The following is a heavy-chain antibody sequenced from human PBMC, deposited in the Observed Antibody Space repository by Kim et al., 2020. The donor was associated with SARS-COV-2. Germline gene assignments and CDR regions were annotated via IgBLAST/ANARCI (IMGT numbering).Heavy chain of an antibody. CDR2: ISYDGSNK. V-gene: IGHV3-30*04. CDR3: AREPATADYYYYGMDV. D-gene: IGHD4-17*01. J-gene: IGHJ6*02. CDR1: GFTFSSYA. Sequence: GGSLRLSCAASGFTFSSYAMHWVRQAPGKGLEWVAVISYDGSNKYYADSVKGRFTISRDNSKNTLYLQMNSLRAEDTAVYYCAREPATADYYYYGMDVWGQGTTVTVSS.